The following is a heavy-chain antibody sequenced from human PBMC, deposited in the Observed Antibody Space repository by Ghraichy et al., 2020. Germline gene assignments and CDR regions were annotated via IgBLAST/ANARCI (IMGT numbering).Heavy chain of an antibody. Sequence: SQTLSLTCTVSGGSISSSSYYWGWIRQPPGKGLEWIGSIYYSGSTYYNPSLKSRVTISVDTSKNQFSLKLSSVTAADTAVYYCARLLWTGTPWGGFDPWGQGTLVTVSS. CDR2: IYYSGST. J-gene: IGHJ5*02. CDR1: GGSISSSSYY. V-gene: IGHV4-39*01. CDR3: ARLLWTGTPWGGFDP. D-gene: IGHD1-1*01.